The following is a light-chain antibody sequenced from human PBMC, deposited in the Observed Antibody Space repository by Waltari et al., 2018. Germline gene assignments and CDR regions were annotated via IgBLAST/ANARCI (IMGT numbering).Light chain of an antibody. CDR1: TSNIGSNT. CDR2: NDN. CDR3: ATWDDSLNAAGV. V-gene: IGLV1-44*01. Sequence: QSVLTQPPSASGTPGQRVTISCSGSTSNIGSNTVNWYQQFPGMAPKRLISNDNLRSSGVPDRFACSKSGTSAALAISGLQSENEADYYCATWDDSLNAAGVFGGGTKLTVL. J-gene: IGLJ2*01.